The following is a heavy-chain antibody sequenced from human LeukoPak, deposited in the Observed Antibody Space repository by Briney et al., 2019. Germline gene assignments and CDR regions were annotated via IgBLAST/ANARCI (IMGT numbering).Heavy chain of an antibody. Sequence: PSETLSLTCAVYGGSFSGYYWRWIRQPPGKGLEWIGEINHSGSTNYNPSLKSRVTISVDTSKNQFSLKLSSVTAADTAVYYCARGPIKDIVVVPAASSDYRGQGTLVTVSS. J-gene: IGHJ4*02. V-gene: IGHV4-34*01. D-gene: IGHD2-2*01. CDR3: ARGPIKDIVVVPAASSDY. CDR2: INHSGST. CDR1: GGSFSGYY.